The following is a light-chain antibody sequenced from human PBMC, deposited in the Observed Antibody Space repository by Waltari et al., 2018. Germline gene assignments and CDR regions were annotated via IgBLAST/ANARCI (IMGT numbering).Light chain of an antibody. CDR3: QQSYRDVGFR. V-gene: IGKV1-39*01. J-gene: IGKJ2*03. CDR2: STS. Sequence: DIQMTQSPSSLSASVGDRVTITCRAAQRISSYLNWYQVKPGKAPKPLLYSTSTLQNGVPSRFSGSGAGTQFTLTISGLQPEDFATYYCQQSYRDVGFRFGQGTKL. CDR1: QRISSY.